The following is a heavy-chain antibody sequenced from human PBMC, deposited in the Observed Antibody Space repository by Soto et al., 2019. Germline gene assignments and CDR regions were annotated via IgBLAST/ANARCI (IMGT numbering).Heavy chain of an antibody. V-gene: IGHV3-30-3*01. J-gene: IGHJ4*02. CDR2: ISYDGSNK. CDR1: GFTFSSYA. CDR3: ARGVNIVVVPAALKYGYVQPLDY. D-gene: IGHD2-2*01. Sequence: GGSLRLSCAASGFTFSSYAMHWVRQAPGKGLEWVAVISYDGSNKYYADSVKGRFTISRDNSKNTLYLQMNSLRAEDTAVYYCARGVNIVVVPAALKYGYVQPLDYWGQGTLGTVGS.